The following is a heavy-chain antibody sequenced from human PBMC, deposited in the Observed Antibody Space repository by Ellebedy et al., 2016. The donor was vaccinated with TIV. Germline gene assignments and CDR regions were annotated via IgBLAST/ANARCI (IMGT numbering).Heavy chain of an antibody. V-gene: IGHV3-66*01. CDR2: IYKDGSA. Sequence: GESLKISXAASGFTVSSNYVSWVRQAPGKGPEWVSVIYKDGSAYYADSVKGRFTISRDNSKNTLYLQMNSLRAEDTAVYYCARVTPGASNAFDIWGQGTMVTVSS. D-gene: IGHD1-26*01. CDR3: ARVTPGASNAFDI. CDR1: GFTVSSNY. J-gene: IGHJ3*02.